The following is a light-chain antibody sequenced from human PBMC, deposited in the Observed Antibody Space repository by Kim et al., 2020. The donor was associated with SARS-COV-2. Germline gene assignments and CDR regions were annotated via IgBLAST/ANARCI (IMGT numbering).Light chain of an antibody. V-gene: IGLV1-40*01. CDR1: STNVGGYYD. CDR2: GNS. J-gene: IGLJ1*01. Sequence: TISCTGSSTNVGGYYDVPWYQQHPGKAPKLLIYGNSNRPSGVPDRFSGSKSGTSASLAITGLQAEDEADYYCKSYASSSSVDVFGTGTKVTVL. CDR3: KSYASSSSVDV.